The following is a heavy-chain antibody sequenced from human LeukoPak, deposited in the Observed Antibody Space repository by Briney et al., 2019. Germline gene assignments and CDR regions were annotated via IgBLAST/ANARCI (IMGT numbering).Heavy chain of an antibody. CDR1: GFTFSSYS. D-gene: IGHD3-10*01. Sequence: GGSLRLSCAASGFTFSSYSMNWVRQAPGKGLEWVSSISSSSSYIYYADSVKGRFTISRDNAKNSLYLNMNSLRAEDTAVYYCARDRATYYYGSGSELIWGQGTLVTVSS. CDR2: ISSSSSYI. J-gene: IGHJ4*02. V-gene: IGHV3-21*01. CDR3: ARDRATYYYGSGSELI.